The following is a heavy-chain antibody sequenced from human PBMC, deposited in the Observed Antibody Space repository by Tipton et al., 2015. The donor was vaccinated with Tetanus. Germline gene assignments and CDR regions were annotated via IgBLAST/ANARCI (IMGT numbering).Heavy chain of an antibody. D-gene: IGHD6-6*01. V-gene: IGHV4-34*01. Sequence: GLVKPSETLSLTCAVYGGSFSGYYWSWIRQPPGKGLEWIGEINQSGSTNYNPSLKSRVTISVDTSKNQFSLKLTSVTAGDTAVYFCVKFEYRTSFASWGQGALVTVSS. CDR3: VKFEYRTSFAS. CDR1: GGSFSGYY. CDR2: INQSGST. J-gene: IGHJ4*02.